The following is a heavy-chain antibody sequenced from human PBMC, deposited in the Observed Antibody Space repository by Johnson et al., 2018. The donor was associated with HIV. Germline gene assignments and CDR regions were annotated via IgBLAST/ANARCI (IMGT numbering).Heavy chain of an antibody. CDR3: ARGKYCTNGVCYTKGAFDT. Sequence: VQLVESGGSVVRPGGSLRLSCAASGFTFDDYGMSWVRQAPGKGLEWVSGINWNGGSTGYADSVKGRFTISRDNAKNSLYLQMNSLRGEDTALYYCARGKYCTNGVCYTKGAFDTWGQGTMVTVSS. CDR1: GFTFDDYG. CDR2: INWNGGST. J-gene: IGHJ3*02. V-gene: IGHV3-20*04. D-gene: IGHD2-8*01.